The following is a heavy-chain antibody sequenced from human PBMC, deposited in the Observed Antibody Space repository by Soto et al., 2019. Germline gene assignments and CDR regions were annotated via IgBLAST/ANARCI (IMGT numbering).Heavy chain of an antibody. CDR2: IYGGGTT. J-gene: IGHJ4*02. Sequence: EVQLVESGGGLIQPGGSLRLSCAASGFTVSSKYMTWVRQAPGKGLEWVSVIYGGGTTYYADSVKGRFTISRDNSKNTLYLQVNSLRAEDTALYYCVQTTGWPGFDFWCQGTLVTVSS. V-gene: IGHV3-53*01. CDR3: VQTTGWPGFDF. D-gene: IGHD6-19*01. CDR1: GFTVSSKY.